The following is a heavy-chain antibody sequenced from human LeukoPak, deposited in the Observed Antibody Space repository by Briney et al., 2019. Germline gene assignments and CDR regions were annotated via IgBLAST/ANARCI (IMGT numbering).Heavy chain of an antibody. CDR2: IKQDGSEK. CDR1: GFTFSSNW. Sequence: GGSLRLSCAASGFTFSSNWMSWVRQAPGKGLEWVANIKQDGSEKYYVDSVKGRFTISRDNAKKSLYLQTNSLRAEDTAVYYCARDNGYYDFWSGYGGNWFDPWGQGTLVTVSS. D-gene: IGHD3-3*01. J-gene: IGHJ5*02. CDR3: ARDNGYYDFWSGYGGNWFDP. V-gene: IGHV3-7*01.